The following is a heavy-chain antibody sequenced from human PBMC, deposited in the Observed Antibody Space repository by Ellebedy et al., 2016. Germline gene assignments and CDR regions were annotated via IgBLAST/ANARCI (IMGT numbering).Heavy chain of an antibody. D-gene: IGHD1-7*01. CDR3: AKDRGWNCLDY. V-gene: IGHV3-21*01. CDR1: GFSFRSYS. J-gene: IGHJ4*02. Sequence: GGSLRLXXAGSGFSFRSYSMNWVRQAPGKGLEWVSSISSTSSYIYYADSVRGRFTISRDNAKNTMFLQMNSLRPDDTAVYYCAKDRGWNCLDYWGQGALVTVSS. CDR2: ISSTSSYI.